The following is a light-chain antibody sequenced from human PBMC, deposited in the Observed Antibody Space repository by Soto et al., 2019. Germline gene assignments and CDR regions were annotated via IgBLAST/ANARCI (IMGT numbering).Light chain of an antibody. V-gene: IGKV3-15*01. J-gene: IGKJ5*01. Sequence: VLTQSPATLSLSPGERATLSCRASRSISTYLAWYQQKPGQAPRLLIHGATTRATGIPARFSGSGSGTEFTLTISSLQSEDFAVYYCQQYNYWPPITFGQGTRLEIK. CDR1: RSISTY. CDR2: GAT. CDR3: QQYNYWPPIT.